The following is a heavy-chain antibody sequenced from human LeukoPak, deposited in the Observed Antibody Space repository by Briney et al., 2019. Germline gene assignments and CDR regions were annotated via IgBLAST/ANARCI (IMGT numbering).Heavy chain of an antibody. CDR3: AKGGYCTNGVCYNGYFDY. V-gene: IGHV3-30*02. D-gene: IGHD2-8*01. CDR2: IRYDGSNK. J-gene: IGHJ4*02. Sequence: GGSLRLSCAASGFTFSSYGMRWVRQAPGKGLEWVAFIRYDGSNKYYADSVKGRFTISRDNSKNTLYLQMNSLRAEDTDVYYCAKGGYCTNGVCYNGYFDYWGQGTLVTVSS. CDR1: GFTFSSYG.